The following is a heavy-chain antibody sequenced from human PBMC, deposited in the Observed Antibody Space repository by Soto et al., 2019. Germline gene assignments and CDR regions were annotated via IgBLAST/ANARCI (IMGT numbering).Heavy chain of an antibody. CDR1: GFTFTSFV. CDR2: ISADGRDV. D-gene: IGHD2-15*01. CDR3: AKSVPDPACNGGGCHRTFDY. J-gene: IGHJ4*02. Sequence: AGSLRLSCAASGFTFTSFVMHWVRQAPGKGLEWVAGISADGRDVFYAGSVEGRFTISRDNSKSTLYLEMNSLRFEDTSVYSCAKSVPDPACNGGGCHRTFDYWGQGTLVTVSS. V-gene: IGHV3-30*18.